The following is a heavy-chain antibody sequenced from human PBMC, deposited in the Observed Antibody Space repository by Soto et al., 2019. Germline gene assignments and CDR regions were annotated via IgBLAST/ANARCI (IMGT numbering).Heavy chain of an antibody. CDR1: GYNFTSYY. V-gene: IGHV1-46*01. CDR2: INPSGGST. CDR3: ARALKYHPISNWYYYGMDV. J-gene: IGHJ6*02. D-gene: IGHD4-4*01. Sequence: GASVKVSCKASGYNFTSYYMHWVRQAPGQGLEWMGIINPSGGSTSYAQKFQGRVTMTRDTSTSTVYMELSSLRSEDTAVYYCARALKYHPISNWYYYGMDVWGQGTTVTVSS.